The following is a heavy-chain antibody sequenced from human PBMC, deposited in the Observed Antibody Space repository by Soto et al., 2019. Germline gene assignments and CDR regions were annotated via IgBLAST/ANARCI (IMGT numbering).Heavy chain of an antibody. V-gene: IGHV3-30*18. J-gene: IGHJ4*02. D-gene: IGHD3-10*01. CDR1: GFTFSSYG. CDR3: AKDSGDGYNMVH. Sequence: WGSLRLSCAASGFTFSSYGMHWVRQAPGKWLEWVAVISYDGSNKYYADSVKVRFTISRDNSKNTLYLQMNSLRAEDTAVYYCAKDSGDGYNMVHWGQGTLVTVSS. CDR2: ISYDGSNK.